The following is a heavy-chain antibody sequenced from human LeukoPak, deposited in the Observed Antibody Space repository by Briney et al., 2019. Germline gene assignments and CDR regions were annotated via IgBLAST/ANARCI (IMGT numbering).Heavy chain of an antibody. CDR3: ANLGFVDYYDSSGYYPNDAFDI. J-gene: IGHJ3*02. CDR2: ISGSGDTT. D-gene: IGHD3-22*01. V-gene: IGHV3-23*01. Sequence: PGGSLRLSCAASGFTFSSYAMSWVRQAPGKGLEWVSAISGSGDTTYYADSVKGRFTVSRDNSKNTLYLQMNSLRAEDTAVYYCANLGFVDYYDSSGYYPNDAFDIWGQGTMVTVSS. CDR1: GFTFSSYA.